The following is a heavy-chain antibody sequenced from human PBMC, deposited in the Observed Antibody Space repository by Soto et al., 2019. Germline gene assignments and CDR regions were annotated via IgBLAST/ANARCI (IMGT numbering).Heavy chain of an antibody. D-gene: IGHD6-6*01. CDR2: INPNSGGT. CDR1: GYTFTGYY. J-gene: IGHJ5*02. CDR3: ARSSGSAYWFDP. Sequence: ASVKVSCKASGYTFTGYYMHWVRQAPGQGLEWMGWINPNSGGTNYAQKLQGRVTMTTDTSTSTAYMELRSLRSDDTAVYYCARSSGSAYWFDPWGQGTLVTGSS. V-gene: IGHV1-2*02.